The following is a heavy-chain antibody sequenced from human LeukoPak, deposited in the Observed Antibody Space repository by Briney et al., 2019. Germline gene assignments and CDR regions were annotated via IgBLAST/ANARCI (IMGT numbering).Heavy chain of an antibody. D-gene: IGHD5-12*01. CDR2: IKQDGSEE. V-gene: IGHV3-7*03. CDR1: GFTFSSYW. J-gene: IGHJ2*01. CDR3: ARVQLGGSWFFDP. Sequence: GGSLRLSCAASGFTFSSYWMSWVRQAPGTGPEWVANIKQDGSEEYYVDSVRGRLTISRDNAKNSLYLQMNSLRAEDTAVYYCARVQLGGSWFFDPWGRGTLVTVSS.